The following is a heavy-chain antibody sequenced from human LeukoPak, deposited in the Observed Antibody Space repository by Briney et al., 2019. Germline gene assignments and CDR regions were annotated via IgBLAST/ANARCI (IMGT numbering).Heavy chain of an antibody. Sequence: GGSLRLSCAASGFTFSSYAMSWVRQAPGKGLEWVSAISGSGGSTYYADSVKGRFTISRDNSKNTLYLQMNSLRTEDTAVYYCAKDDSYYYDSSSYYGYFDYWGQGTLVTVSS. CDR1: GFTFSSYA. CDR2: ISGSGGST. CDR3: AKDDSYYYDSSSYYGYFDY. V-gene: IGHV3-23*01. D-gene: IGHD3-22*01. J-gene: IGHJ4*02.